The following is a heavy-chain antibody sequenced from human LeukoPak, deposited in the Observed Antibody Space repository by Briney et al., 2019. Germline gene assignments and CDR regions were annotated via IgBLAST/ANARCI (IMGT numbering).Heavy chain of an antibody. CDR2: IYSDGSST. V-gene: IGHV3-74*01. CDR3: ARDRSSLGLWFGELRN. J-gene: IGHJ4*02. Sequence: GGSLRLSCAASGFTFSSYSMNWVRRAPGKGLVWVSRIYSDGSSTNYADSVKGRFTISRDNAKNTLYLQMNSLRAEDTAVYYCARDRSSLGLWFGELRNWGQGTLVTVSS. D-gene: IGHD3-10*01. CDR1: GFTFSSYS.